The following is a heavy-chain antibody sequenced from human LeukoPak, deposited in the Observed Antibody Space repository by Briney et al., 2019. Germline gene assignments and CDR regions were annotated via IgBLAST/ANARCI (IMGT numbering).Heavy chain of an antibody. CDR1: GITFETYA. CDR2: ISGTGAHT. CDR3: AKDREGRGGFDP. Sequence: PGGSLSLSCEVSGITFETYAMNWVRQAPGKGLEWDAGISGTGAHTYYADSVKGRFTVSRDNSKNTLYLQMNSLRAEDTAVYYCAKDREGRGGFDPWGQGTLVTVSS. D-gene: IGHD3-10*01. J-gene: IGHJ5*02. V-gene: IGHV3-23*01.